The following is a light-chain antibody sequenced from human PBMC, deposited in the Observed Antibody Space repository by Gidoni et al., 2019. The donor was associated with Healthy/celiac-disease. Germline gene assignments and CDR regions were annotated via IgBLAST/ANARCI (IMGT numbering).Light chain of an antibody. CDR2: DAS. Sequence: EIVLTQSPATLSLSPGERYTLSCRASQSVSSYLAWYQQKPGQAPTLLIYDASNLATGIPASFSGSGSGTHFTLTISSLAPEYFAVYFFHRRSYWPPSLTFGGGTKVEIK. J-gene: IGKJ4*01. CDR3: HRRSYWPPSLT. V-gene: IGKV3-11*01. CDR1: QSVSSY.